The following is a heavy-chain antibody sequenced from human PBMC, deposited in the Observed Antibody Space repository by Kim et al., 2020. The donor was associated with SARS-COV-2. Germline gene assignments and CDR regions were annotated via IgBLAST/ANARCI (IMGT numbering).Heavy chain of an antibody. V-gene: IGHV3-7*01. D-gene: IGHD2-2*01. J-gene: IGHJ4*02. Sequence: GGSLRLSCAASGFTFSSYWMSWVRQAPGKGLEWVANIKQDGSEKYYVDSVKGRFTISRDNAKNSLYLQMNSLRAEDTAVYYCARNLRIGYCSSTSCFNTMYYFDYWGQGTLVTVSS. CDR2: IKQDGSEK. CDR3: ARNLRIGYCSSTSCFNTMYYFDY. CDR1: GFTFSSYW.